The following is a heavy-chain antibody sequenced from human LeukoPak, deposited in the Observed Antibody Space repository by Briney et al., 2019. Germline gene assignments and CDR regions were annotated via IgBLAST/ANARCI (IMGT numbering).Heavy chain of an antibody. CDR3: ARRSLASFDY. V-gene: IGHV4-61*08. Sequence: PSETLSLTCTVSGGSISSGGYYWSWIRQPPGKGLEWIGYIYYSGSTNYNPSLKSRVTISVDTSKNQFSLKLSSVTAADTAVYYCARRSLASFDYWGQGTLVTVSS. CDR2: IYYSGST. J-gene: IGHJ4*02. CDR1: GGSISSGGYY.